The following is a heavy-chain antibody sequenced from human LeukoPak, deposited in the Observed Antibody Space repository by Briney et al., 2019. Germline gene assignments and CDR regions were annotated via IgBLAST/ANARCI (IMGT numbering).Heavy chain of an antibody. D-gene: IGHD6-13*01. CDR1: GFNFSPYS. CDR2: ISSSSGTI. CDR3: ATLGSSAAAAGSLS. J-gene: IGHJ4*02. Sequence: GGSLRLSCAASGFNFSPYSMNWVRQAPGKGLKWVSYISSSSGTIYYADSVKGRFTISRDNAKNTLYLQMNSLRTDDTAVYYCATLGSSAAAAGSLSWGQGTLVTVSS. V-gene: IGHV3-48*04.